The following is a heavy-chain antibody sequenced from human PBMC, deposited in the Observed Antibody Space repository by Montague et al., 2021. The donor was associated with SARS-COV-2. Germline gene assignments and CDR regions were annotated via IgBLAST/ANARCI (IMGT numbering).Heavy chain of an antibody. D-gene: IGHD6-13*01. J-gene: IGHJ6*02. CDR2: IYYSGST. V-gene: IGHV4-39*07. CDR1: GGSISSSSYC. Sequence: SETLSPTCTVSGGSISSSSYCWGWIRQPPGKGLEWIGSIYYSGSTYYNPCLKSRVTISVDTSKNQFSLKLSSVTAADTAVYYCARVGRQQLVRLSGMDVWGQGTTVTVSS. CDR3: ARVGRQQLVRLSGMDV.